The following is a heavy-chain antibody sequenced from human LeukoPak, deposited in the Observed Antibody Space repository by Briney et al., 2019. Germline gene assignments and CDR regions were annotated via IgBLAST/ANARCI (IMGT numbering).Heavy chain of an antibody. D-gene: IGHD2-21*01. V-gene: IGHV4-4*09. CDR1: GVSMSAYQ. Sequence: SETLSLTCTVSGVSMSAYQWSWVRQSPEKGLEWIGCINTKGEASYNPSLKSRVTTSVDTSKSQFSLRLTSVTAADTAVYYCATSNDAKIAPFDHWGQGAPVTVSS. CDR2: INTKGEA. J-gene: IGHJ4*02. CDR3: ATSNDAKIAPFDH.